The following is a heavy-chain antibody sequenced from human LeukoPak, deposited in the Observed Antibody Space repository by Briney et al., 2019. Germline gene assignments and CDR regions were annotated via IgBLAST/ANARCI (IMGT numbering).Heavy chain of an antibody. J-gene: IGHJ3*02. V-gene: IGHV3-73*01. CDR1: GFTFSGSA. CDR3: ARDVDASNLRYFDWLSHGGDAFDI. D-gene: IGHD3-9*01. CDR2: IRSKANSYAT. Sequence: GGSLRLSCAASGFTFSGSAMHWVRQASGKGLEWVGRIRSKANSYATAYAASVKGRFTISRDDSKNTAYLQMNSLKTEDTAVYYCARDVDASNLRYFDWLSHGGDAFDIWGQGTMVTVSS.